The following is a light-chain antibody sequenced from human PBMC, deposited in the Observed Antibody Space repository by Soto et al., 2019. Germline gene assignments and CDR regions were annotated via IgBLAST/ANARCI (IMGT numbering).Light chain of an antibody. CDR2: GAS. Sequence: IVLTQSPGTLSLSPGERATLSCRASQSVSGSYLAWHQQKPGQAPRLLIYGASSRATGIPDRFTGSGSGTAFTLTISRLEPEDFAVYYCQQYGSTPTFGQGTKVEIK. CDR1: QSVSGSY. J-gene: IGKJ1*01. V-gene: IGKV3-20*01. CDR3: QQYGSTPT.